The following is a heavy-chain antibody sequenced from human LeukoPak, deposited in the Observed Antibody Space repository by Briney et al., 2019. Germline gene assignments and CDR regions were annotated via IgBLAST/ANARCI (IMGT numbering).Heavy chain of an antibody. CDR1: GGSISSGGYY. J-gene: IGHJ5*02. V-gene: IGHV4-31*03. CDR2: IYYSGST. Sequence: SETLSLTCTVSGGSISSGGYYWSWIRQHPGKGLEWIGYIYYSGSTYYNPSLKSRVTISVDTSKNQFSLKLSSVTAADTAVYYCARSGGNGPNWFDPWGQGTLVTVSS. D-gene: IGHD4-23*01. CDR3: ARSGGNGPNWFDP.